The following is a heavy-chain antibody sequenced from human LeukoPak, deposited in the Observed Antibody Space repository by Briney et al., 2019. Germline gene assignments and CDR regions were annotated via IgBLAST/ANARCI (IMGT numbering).Heavy chain of an antibody. CDR1: GINFGSFW. Sequence: GGSLRLSCAASGINFGSFWMTWVRQAPGKGLEWVANMNEDGSQEYYVDSVKGRFTISRDNAKNLLYLQMNSLGAEDTAVYYCARDLSGVTGYTYGRGIDYWGQGTLVTVSS. V-gene: IGHV3-7*01. CDR3: ARDLSGVTGYTYGRGIDY. D-gene: IGHD5-18*01. J-gene: IGHJ4*02. CDR2: MNEDGSQE.